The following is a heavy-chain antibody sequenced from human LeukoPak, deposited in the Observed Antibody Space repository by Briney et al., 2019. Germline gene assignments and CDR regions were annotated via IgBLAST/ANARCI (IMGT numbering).Heavy chain of an antibody. J-gene: IGHJ4*02. CDR3: AADRRSSGWYPAAY. D-gene: IGHD6-19*01. CDR1: GGTFSSYA. Sequence: GSSVKVSCKASGGTFSSYAISWVRQAPGQGLEWMGGIIPIFGTANYAQKFQERVTITRDMSTSTAYTELSSLRSEDTAVYYCAADRRSSGWYPAAYWGQGTLVTVSS. CDR2: IIPIFGTA. V-gene: IGHV1-69*05.